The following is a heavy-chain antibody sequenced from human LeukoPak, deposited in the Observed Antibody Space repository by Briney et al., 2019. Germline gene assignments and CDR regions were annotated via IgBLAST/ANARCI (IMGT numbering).Heavy chain of an antibody. Sequence: PGRSLRLSCAASGFAFDDYAMHWVRQAPGKGLEWIAGISWNSGSIGYADSVKGRFTISRDNAKNSLYLQMNSLRAEDTALYSCAKGMVAAAGFDYWGQGTLVTVSS. D-gene: IGHD6-13*01. J-gene: IGHJ4*02. CDR1: GFAFDDYA. CDR2: ISWNSGSI. CDR3: AKGMVAAAGFDY. V-gene: IGHV3-9*01.